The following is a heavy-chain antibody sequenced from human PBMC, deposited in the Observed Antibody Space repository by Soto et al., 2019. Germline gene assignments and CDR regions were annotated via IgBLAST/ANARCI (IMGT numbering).Heavy chain of an antibody. J-gene: IGHJ6*02. CDR3: ARSQGGSSSLDIYYYYYYGMDV. Sequence: QVQLVQSGAEVKKPGSSVKVSCKAPGGTFSTYAISWVRQAPGQGLEWMGGVIPIFGTLKSAQKFPGRVTITADESTSTGYMELRSLRSEDTAVYYCARSQGGSSSLDIYYYYYYGMDVWGQGTTVTVSS. D-gene: IGHD2-15*01. CDR1: GGTFSTYA. V-gene: IGHV1-69*01. CDR2: VIPIFGTL.